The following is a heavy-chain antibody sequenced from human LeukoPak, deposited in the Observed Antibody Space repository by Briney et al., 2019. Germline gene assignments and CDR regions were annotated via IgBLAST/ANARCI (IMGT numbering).Heavy chain of an antibody. V-gene: IGHV3-23*01. D-gene: IGHD3-3*01. CDR3: AKGDYDFWSGSPYFDY. J-gene: IGHJ4*02. CDR1: GFTFSNYA. CDR2: ISGTGGST. Sequence: GGSLRLSCAASGFTFSNYAMSWVRQAPGKGLEWVAGISGTGGSTHYADSVKGRFTISRDNSKNTLYLQMNSLRAEDTAVYYCAKGDYDFWSGSPYFDYWGQGTLVTVSS.